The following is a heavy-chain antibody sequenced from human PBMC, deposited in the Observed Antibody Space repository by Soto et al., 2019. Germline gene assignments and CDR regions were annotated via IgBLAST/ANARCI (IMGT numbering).Heavy chain of an antibody. D-gene: IGHD1-26*01. J-gene: IGHJ5*02. Sequence: EVQLVESGGGLVQPGGSLRLSCAASGFTFSSYSMNWVRQAPGKGLEWVSYISSSSSTIYYADSVKGRFTISRDNAKNSLYLQMNGLRDEDTAVCYCAREGGSLNWFDPWGQGTLVTVSS. V-gene: IGHV3-48*02. CDR2: ISSSSSTI. CDR1: GFTFSSYS. CDR3: AREGGSLNWFDP.